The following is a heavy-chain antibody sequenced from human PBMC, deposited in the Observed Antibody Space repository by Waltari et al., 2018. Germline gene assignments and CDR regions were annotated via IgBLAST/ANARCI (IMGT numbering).Heavy chain of an antibody. CDR3: AKEYSSSPYSWFDP. CDR1: GFTFSSYA. J-gene: IGHJ5*02. CDR2: IYSGGSST. V-gene: IGHV3-23*03. D-gene: IGHD6-6*01. Sequence: EVQLLESGGGLVQPGGSLRLSCAASGFTFSSYAMSWVRQAPGKGLEWVSVIYSGGSSTYYADSVKGRFTISRDNSKNTLYLQMNSLRAEDTAVYYCAKEYSSSPYSWFDPWGQGTLVTVSS.